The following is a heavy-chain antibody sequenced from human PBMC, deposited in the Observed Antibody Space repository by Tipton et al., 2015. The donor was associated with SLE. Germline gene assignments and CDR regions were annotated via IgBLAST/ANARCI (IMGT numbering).Heavy chain of an antibody. CDR2: ISSSGNFI. D-gene: IGHD1-7*01. J-gene: IGHJ4*02. CDR3: ARIAGELRSDF. Sequence: WIRQPRGKGLEWVASISSSGNFIYYSDSLEGRFTISRDNAKNSLYLHMNSLRAEDTAVYYCARIAGELRSDFWGQGTLVSVSS. V-gene: IGHV3-21*01.